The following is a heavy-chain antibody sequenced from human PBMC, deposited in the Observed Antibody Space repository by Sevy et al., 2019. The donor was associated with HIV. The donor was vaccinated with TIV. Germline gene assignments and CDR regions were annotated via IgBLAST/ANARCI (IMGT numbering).Heavy chain of an antibody. V-gene: IGHV3-21*01. J-gene: IGHJ6*03. D-gene: IGHD4-17*01. Sequence: GGSLRLSCAASGFTFSSYSMNWVRQAPGKGLEWVSSISSSSSYIYYADSVKGRFTISRDNAKNSLYLQMNNLRAEDTAVYYCARVPYGDPIYYYYYYMDVWGKGTTVTVSS. CDR2: ISSSSSYI. CDR1: GFTFSSYS. CDR3: ARVPYGDPIYYYYYYMDV.